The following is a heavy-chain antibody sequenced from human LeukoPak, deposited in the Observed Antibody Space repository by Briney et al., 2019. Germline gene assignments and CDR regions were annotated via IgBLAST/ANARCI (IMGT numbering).Heavy chain of an antibody. CDR2: ISGSGGSE. D-gene: IGHD1-26*01. Sequence: GGSLRLSCAAPGFTFSRHVMTWVRQAPGKGLKWVSSISGSGGSEHYADSVKGRFTISRDNSKNTLYLQMNSLRAEDTAVYYCAKALSAYYYFDYWGQGTLVTVSS. V-gene: IGHV3-23*01. CDR1: GFTFSRHV. J-gene: IGHJ4*02. CDR3: AKALSAYYYFDY.